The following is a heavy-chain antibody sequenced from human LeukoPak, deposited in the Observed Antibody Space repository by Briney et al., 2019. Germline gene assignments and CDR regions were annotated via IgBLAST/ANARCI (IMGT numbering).Heavy chain of an antibody. V-gene: IGHV1-69*05. Sequence: GASVKVSCKASGGTFSSYAISWVRQAPGQGLEWMGGIIPIFGTANYAQKFQGRVTITTDESTSTAYMELSSLRSEDTAVYNCARVMGRYGVNDYYYYYYMDVWGKGTTVTVSS. CDR2: IIPIFGTA. CDR1: GGTFSSYA. J-gene: IGHJ6*03. D-gene: IGHD4/OR15-4a*01. CDR3: ARVMGRYGVNDYYYYYYMDV.